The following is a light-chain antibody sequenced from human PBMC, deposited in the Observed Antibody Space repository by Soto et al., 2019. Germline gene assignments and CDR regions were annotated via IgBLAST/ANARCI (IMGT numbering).Light chain of an antibody. CDR1: QSVSSSY. V-gene: IGKV3-20*01. CDR3: QQYGSSPLYT. CDR2: GAS. Sequence: EIVLTQSPGTLSLSPGERATLSCRASQSVSSSYLAWYQQKPGQAPRLLIYGASSRATGIPDRFSGSGSGTDFTLTILRLEPEDFAVYYCQQYGSSPLYTFGQGTMREIK. J-gene: IGKJ2*01.